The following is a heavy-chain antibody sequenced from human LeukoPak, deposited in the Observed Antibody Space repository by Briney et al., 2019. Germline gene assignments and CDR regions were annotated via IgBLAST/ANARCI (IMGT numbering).Heavy chain of an antibody. CDR2: ISGSGLST. CDR1: GFTFYDYG. Sequence: GGSLRLSCAASGFTFYDYGMTWVRQAPGKGLEWVSTISGSGLSTYYADSVKGRFTISRDNSKGTVSLQMNSLRPEDTAVYYCAKDDAWLQYGDWGRGTLVTVSS. J-gene: IGHJ4*02. D-gene: IGHD5-24*01. V-gene: IGHV3-23*01. CDR3: AKDDAWLQYGD.